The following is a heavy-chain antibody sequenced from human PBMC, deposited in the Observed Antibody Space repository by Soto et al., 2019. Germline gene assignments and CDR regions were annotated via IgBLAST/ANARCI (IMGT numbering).Heavy chain of an antibody. CDR1: GGSISSSSYY. V-gene: IGHV4-39*01. CDR3: ARHYVNIVDTIGHGWFDP. CDR2: IYYSGST. J-gene: IGHJ5*02. D-gene: IGHD5-12*01. Sequence: QLQLQESGPGLVKPSETLSLTCTVSGGSISSSSYYWGWIRQPPGKGLEWIGSIYYSGSTYYNPSLKSRVTISVDTSKNQFSLKLSSVTAADTAVYYCARHYVNIVDTIGHGWFDPWGQGTLVTVSS.